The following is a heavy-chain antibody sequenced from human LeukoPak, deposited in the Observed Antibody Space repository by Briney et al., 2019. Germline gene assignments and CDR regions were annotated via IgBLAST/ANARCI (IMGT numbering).Heavy chain of an antibody. Sequence: GGSLRDSCTASGFTFGDYVMTWVRQAPGKGLEWVGFIRSKVYGGKPEYAASVKGRFTISRDDSKGIAYLQMNSLKTEDTAVYYCTRDQTPYYWGQGTLVTVSS. CDR3: TRDQTPYY. J-gene: IGHJ4*02. CDR1: GFTFGDYV. V-gene: IGHV3-49*04. CDR2: IRSKVYGGKP.